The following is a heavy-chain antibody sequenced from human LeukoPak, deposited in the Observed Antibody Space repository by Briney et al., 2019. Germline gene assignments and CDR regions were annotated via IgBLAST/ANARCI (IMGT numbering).Heavy chain of an antibody. D-gene: IGHD6-13*01. CDR2: ISWNSGSI. CDR3: ARVSSSSWWALDY. V-gene: IGHV3-9*01. J-gene: IGHJ4*02. CDR1: GFTFDDYA. Sequence: GGSLRLSCAASGFTFDDYAMHWVRQAPGKGLEWVSGISWNSGSIGYADSVKGRFTISRDNAKNTLYLQMNNLRAEDTAVYYCARVSSSSWWALDYWGQGTLVTVSS.